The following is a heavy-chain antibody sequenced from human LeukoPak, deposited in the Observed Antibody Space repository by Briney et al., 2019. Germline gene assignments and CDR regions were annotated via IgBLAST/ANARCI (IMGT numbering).Heavy chain of an antibody. D-gene: IGHD1-26*01. Sequence: GGSLRLSCAASGFTFSSYWMHWVRQAPGKGLVWVSRINSDGSSTSYADSVKGRFTISRDNAKNTLYLQMNSLRAEDTAVYYCARNPAERWEPPYFDYWGQGTLVTVSS. CDR2: INSDGSST. J-gene: IGHJ4*02. CDR3: ARNPAERWEPPYFDY. CDR1: GFTFSSYW. V-gene: IGHV3-74*01.